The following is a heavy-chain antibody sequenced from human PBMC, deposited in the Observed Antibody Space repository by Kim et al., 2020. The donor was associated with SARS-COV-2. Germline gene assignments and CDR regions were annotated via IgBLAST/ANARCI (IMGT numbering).Heavy chain of an antibody. V-gene: IGHV4-31*03. D-gene: IGHD2-2*01. CDR3: ARVGGNQLLSYGMDV. CDR1: GGSISSGGYY. J-gene: IGHJ6*02. CDR2: IYYSGST. Sequence: SETLSLTCTVSGGSISSGGYYWSWIRQHPGKGLEWIGYIYYSGSTYYNPSLKSRVTISVDTSKNQFSLKLSSVTAADTAVYYCARVGGNQLLSYGMDVWGQGTTVTVSS.